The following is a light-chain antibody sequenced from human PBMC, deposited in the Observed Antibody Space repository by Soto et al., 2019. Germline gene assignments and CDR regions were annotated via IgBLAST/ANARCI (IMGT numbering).Light chain of an antibody. V-gene: IGKV3-15*01. Sequence: EILMTQSPGTLSVSPGERVTLSCRASQSVRSNLAWYQQKPGQAPRLLIYGASTRATGLPARFSGSGSGTEFTLTISSLQSEDFAVYYCQQYNNWPPLTFGGGTKVEIK. J-gene: IGKJ4*01. CDR3: QQYNNWPPLT. CDR2: GAS. CDR1: QSVRSN.